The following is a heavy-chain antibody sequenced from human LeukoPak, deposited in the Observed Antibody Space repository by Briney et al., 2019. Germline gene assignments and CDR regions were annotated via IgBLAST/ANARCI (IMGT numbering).Heavy chain of an antibody. CDR2: IIPIFGTA. CDR3: ARGGGSGSYGFDY. D-gene: IGHD3-10*01. CDR1: GGTFSSYA. J-gene: IGHJ4*02. V-gene: IGHV1-69*05. Sequence: SVKVSCKASGGTFSSYAIGWVRQAPGQGLEWMGRIIPIFGTANYAQEFQGRVTITTDESTSTAYMELSSLRSEDTAVYYCARGGGSGSYGFDYWGQGTLVTVSS.